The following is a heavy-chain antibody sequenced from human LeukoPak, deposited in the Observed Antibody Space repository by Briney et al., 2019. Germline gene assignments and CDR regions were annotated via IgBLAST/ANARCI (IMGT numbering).Heavy chain of an antibody. J-gene: IGHJ4*02. V-gene: IGHV4-31*03. CDR1: GGSISSGGYY. D-gene: IGHD5-18*01. CDR3: ARETRGYSYGY. Sequence: SETLSLTCTVSGGSISSGGYYWSWIRQHPGKGLEWIGYIYYSGSTYYNPTLKSRVTISVDTSKNQFSLKLSSVTAADTAVYYCARETRGYSYGYWGQGTLVTVSS. CDR2: IYYSGST.